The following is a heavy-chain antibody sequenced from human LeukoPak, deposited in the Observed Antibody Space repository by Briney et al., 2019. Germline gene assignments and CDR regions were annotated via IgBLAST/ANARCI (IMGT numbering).Heavy chain of an antibody. CDR1: GGSISSYY. Sequence: SETLSLTCTVSGGSISSYYWSWIRQPPGKGLEWIGYIYYSGSTNYNPSLKSRVTISVDTSKNQFSLKLSAVTAADTAVYYCAREGLAYWGQGTLVTVSS. V-gene: IGHV4-59*12. J-gene: IGHJ4*02. CDR3: AREGLAY. CDR2: IYYSGST.